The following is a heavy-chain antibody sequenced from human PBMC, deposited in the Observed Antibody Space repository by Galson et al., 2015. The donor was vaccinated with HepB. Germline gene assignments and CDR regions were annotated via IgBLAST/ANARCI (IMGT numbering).Heavy chain of an antibody. CDR3: AKDRGYSSSWYLGPYYYYGLDV. V-gene: IGHV3-21*01. CDR2: ITSSSRNM. Sequence: SLRLSCAASGFTFSTYSMNWVRQAPGKGLEWVSSITSSSRNMYYADSVKGRFTISRDNANNSLYLQMNRLRVEDTAVYYCAKDRGYSSSWYLGPYYYYGLDVWGRGTTVTVSS. D-gene: IGHD6-13*01. J-gene: IGHJ6*02. CDR1: GFTFSTYS.